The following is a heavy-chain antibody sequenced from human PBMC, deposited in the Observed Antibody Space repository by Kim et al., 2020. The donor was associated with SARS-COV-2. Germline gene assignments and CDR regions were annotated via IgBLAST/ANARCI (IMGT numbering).Heavy chain of an antibody. CDR2: IWYDGSNK. J-gene: IGHJ6*02. CDR3: ARSSDYGDYGGWGMDV. Sequence: GGSLRLSCAASGFTFSSYGMHWVRQAPGKGLEWVAVIWYDGSNKYYADSVKGRFTISRDNSKNTLYLQMNSLRAEDTAVYYCARSSDYGDYGGWGMDVWGQGTTVTVSS. CDR1: GFTFSSYG. V-gene: IGHV3-33*01. D-gene: IGHD4-17*01.